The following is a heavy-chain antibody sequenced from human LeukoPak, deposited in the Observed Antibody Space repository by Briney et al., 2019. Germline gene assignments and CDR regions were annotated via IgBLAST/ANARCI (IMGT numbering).Heavy chain of an antibody. CDR1: GFTFSTYA. CDR2: ISGGGGNT. V-gene: IGHV3-23*01. D-gene: IGHD5-12*01. J-gene: IGHJ4*02. CDR3: AKGLSGYVPFDY. Sequence: GGSLRLSCAASGFTFSTYAVSWVRQAPGKGLEWVSVISGGGGNTYYADSVKGRFTISRDNSKNTLYLQMNSLRAEDTALYYCAKGLSGYVPFDYWGQGTLVTVSS.